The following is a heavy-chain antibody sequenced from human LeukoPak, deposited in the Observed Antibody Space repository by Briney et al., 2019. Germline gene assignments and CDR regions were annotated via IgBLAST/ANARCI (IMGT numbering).Heavy chain of an antibody. D-gene: IGHD4-17*01. CDR3: ARAGYGDYPNWFDP. CDR2: MNPNSGNT. J-gene: IGHJ5*02. Sequence: ASVKVSCTASGYTFTSYDINWVRQATGQGLEWMGWMNPNSGNTGYAQKFQGRVTITRNTSISTAYMELSSLRSEDTAVYYCARAGYGDYPNWFDPWGQGTLVTVSS. V-gene: IGHV1-8*03. CDR1: GYTFTSYD.